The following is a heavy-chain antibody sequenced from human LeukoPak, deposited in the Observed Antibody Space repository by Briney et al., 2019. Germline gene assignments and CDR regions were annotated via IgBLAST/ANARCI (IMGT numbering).Heavy chain of an antibody. Sequence: PGGSLRLSCAASGFTFDDYAMHWVRRAPGKGLEWVSGISWNSGSIGYADSVKGRFTISRDNAKNSLYLQMNSLRAEDMALYYCAKADYSSGWYYFDYWGQGTLVTVSS. CDR2: ISWNSGSI. CDR1: GFTFDDYA. CDR3: AKADYSSGWYYFDY. J-gene: IGHJ4*02. V-gene: IGHV3-9*03. D-gene: IGHD6-19*01.